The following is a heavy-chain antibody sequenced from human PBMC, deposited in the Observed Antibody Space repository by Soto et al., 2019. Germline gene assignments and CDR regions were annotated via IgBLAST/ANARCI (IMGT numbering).Heavy chain of an antibody. CDR2: ISSSSSYI. CDR3: ARDSHSNSIVVVPAPPDY. V-gene: IGHV3-21*01. CDR1: GFTFSSYS. J-gene: IGHJ4*02. Sequence: GGSLRLSCAASGFTFSSYSMNWVRQAPGKGLEWVSSISSSSSYIYYADSVKGRFTISRDNAKNSLYLQMNSLRAEDTAVYYCARDSHSNSIVVVPAPPDYWGQGTLVTVSS. D-gene: IGHD2-2*01.